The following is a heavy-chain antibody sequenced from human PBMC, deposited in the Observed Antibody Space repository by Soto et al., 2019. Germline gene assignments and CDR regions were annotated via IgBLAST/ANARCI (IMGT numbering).Heavy chain of an antibody. CDR2: INPNSGGT. V-gene: IGHV1-2*02. D-gene: IGHD3-10*01. Sequence: ASVKVSCKASGYTFTSYDINWVRQAPGQGLEWMGWINPNSGGTNYAQKFQGRVTMTRDTSISTAYMELSRLRSDDTAVYYCARGSGSYYEYFDYWGQGTLVTVSS. J-gene: IGHJ4*02. CDR1: GYTFTSYD. CDR3: ARGSGSYYEYFDY.